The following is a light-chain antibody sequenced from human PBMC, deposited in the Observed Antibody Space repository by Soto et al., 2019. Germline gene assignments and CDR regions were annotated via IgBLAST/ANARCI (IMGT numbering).Light chain of an antibody. V-gene: IGLV1-44*01. Sequence: QSVLSQPPSASGTPGQRVTISCSGSSSNIGVNTVNWYQQLPGTAPKLLIYTNNLRPSGVPDRFSGSKSGTSASLAISGLQSEDEGDYYCAAWDDSLNGVFGGGTKLTVL. J-gene: IGLJ3*02. CDR3: AAWDDSLNGV. CDR1: SSNIGVNT. CDR2: TNN.